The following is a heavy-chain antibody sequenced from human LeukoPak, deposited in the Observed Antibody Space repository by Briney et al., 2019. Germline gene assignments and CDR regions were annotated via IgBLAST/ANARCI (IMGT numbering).Heavy chain of an antibody. Sequence: GRPRSFSCAASGFPFSDYNMNWVRKAPGKGWDGVSSIRNSTSYISYPASVKGRFTISRANANNSLYLQLYRLRAEATAAYCCSRAPSNGWKFDYWGQRTLVSVSS. J-gene: IGHJ4*02. V-gene: IGHV3-21*01. CDR2: IRNSTSYI. CDR1: GFPFSDYN. D-gene: IGHD6-19*01. CDR3: SRAPSNGWKFDY.